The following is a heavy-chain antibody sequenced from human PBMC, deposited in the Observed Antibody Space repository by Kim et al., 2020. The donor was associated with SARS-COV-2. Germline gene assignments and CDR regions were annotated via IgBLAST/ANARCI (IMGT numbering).Heavy chain of an antibody. V-gene: IGHV3-11*06. J-gene: IGHJ4*02. CDR3: ARGSSSSGSILDY. D-gene: IGHD6-6*01. Sequence: YASTVKARSTINRGNAKNSLYLQRKSLRAEDTAVYYCARGSSSSGSILDYWGQGTLVTVSS.